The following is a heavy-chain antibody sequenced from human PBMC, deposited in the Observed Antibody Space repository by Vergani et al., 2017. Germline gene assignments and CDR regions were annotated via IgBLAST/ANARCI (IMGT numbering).Heavy chain of an antibody. Sequence: QVQLQESGPGLVKPSETLSLTCSVSGYSISRGYYWGWIRQPPGKGLEWIATVFHSGSAYYNPSLRRRVTISVETSKNQFSVKLSSVTAADTAVYYCTRSRHLLGGTDNWFDPWGQGALVTVSS. V-gene: IGHV4-38-2*02. D-gene: IGHD1-1*01. CDR2: VFHSGSA. CDR1: GYSISRGYY. CDR3: TRSRHLLGGTDNWFDP. J-gene: IGHJ5*02.